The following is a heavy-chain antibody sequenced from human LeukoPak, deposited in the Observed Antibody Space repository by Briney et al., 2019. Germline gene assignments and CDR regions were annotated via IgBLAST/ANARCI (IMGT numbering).Heavy chain of an antibody. V-gene: IGHV4-59*08. D-gene: IGHD3-10*01. CDR3: ARRYGSGSYDKFDY. CDR1: GGSISSYH. Sequence: PSETLSLTCTVSGGSISSYHWNWIRQPPGKGLEWIGYIFSTGSTNYNPSLKSRVTISLDTSKSQFSLRLTSVTAADTAVYCCARRYGSGSYDKFDYWGQGTLVTVSS. J-gene: IGHJ4*02. CDR2: IFSTGST.